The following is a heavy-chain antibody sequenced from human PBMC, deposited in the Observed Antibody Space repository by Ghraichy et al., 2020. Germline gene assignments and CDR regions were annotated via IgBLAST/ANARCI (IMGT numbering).Heavy chain of an antibody. V-gene: IGHV3-20*04. J-gene: IGHJ3*02. CDR3: ARDGGIVEGTADASDI. CDR1: GFTLDDYA. CDR2: ITWNGGST. D-gene: IGHD2-21*01. Sequence: LSLTCTASGFTLDDYAIIWVRQAPGKGLEWVSSITWNGGSTGYADSVKGRFTISRDNAKNIVSLQVTSLRAEDTALYYCARDGGIVEGTADASDIWGQGTMVTVSS.